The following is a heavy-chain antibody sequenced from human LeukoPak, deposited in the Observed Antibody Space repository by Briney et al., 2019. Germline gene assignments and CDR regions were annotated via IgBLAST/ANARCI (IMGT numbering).Heavy chain of an antibody. CDR2: IRYDGSNK. CDR3: ARDPPYYYDSSEFH. J-gene: IGHJ4*02. D-gene: IGHD3-22*01. V-gene: IGHV3-30*02. Sequence: GGSLRLSCAASGFTFSSYGMHWVRQAPGKGLEWVAFIRYDGSNKYYTDSVKGRFTISRDNSKNTLYLQMNSLRAEDTAVYYCARDPPYYYDSSEFHWGQGTLVTVSS. CDR1: GFTFSSYG.